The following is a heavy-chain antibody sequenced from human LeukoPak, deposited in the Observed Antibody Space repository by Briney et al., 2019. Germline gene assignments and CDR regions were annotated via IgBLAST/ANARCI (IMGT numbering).Heavy chain of an antibody. V-gene: IGHV4-34*01. D-gene: IGHD3-3*01. Sequence: SETLSPTCAVYGGSFSGYYWSWIRQPPGKGLEWIGEINHSGSTNYNPSLKSRVTISVDTSKNQFSLKLSSVTAADTAVYYCARGTPPYYDFWSGYYRRGGWFDPWGQGTLVTVSS. J-gene: IGHJ5*02. CDR1: GGSFSGYY. CDR2: INHSGST. CDR3: ARGTPPYYDFWSGYYRRGGWFDP.